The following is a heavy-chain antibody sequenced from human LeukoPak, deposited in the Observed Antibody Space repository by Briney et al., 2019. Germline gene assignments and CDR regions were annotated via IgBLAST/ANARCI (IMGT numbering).Heavy chain of an antibody. D-gene: IGHD1-14*01. CDR2: IKEDGSEK. CDR1: GFLFSMYW. J-gene: IGHJ4*02. CDR3: ARDSFETDIDY. V-gene: IGHV3-7*01. Sequence: PGGSLRLSCAASGFLFSMYWMSWVRQAPGKGLEWVANIKEDGSEKYYVESMKGRFTISRDNVKNSLYLQINSLRAEDTAVYYCARDSFETDIDYWGQGTLVTVSS.